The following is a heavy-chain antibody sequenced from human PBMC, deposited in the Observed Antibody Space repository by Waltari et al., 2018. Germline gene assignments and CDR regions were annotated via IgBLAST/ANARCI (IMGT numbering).Heavy chain of an antibody. CDR3: ARGGHYDYIWGSYPSPLWAFDI. CDR2: IYYSGST. J-gene: IGHJ3*02. CDR1: GGSISRHY. V-gene: IGHV4-59*11. D-gene: IGHD3-16*02. Sequence: QLQLQESGPGLVKPSETLSLTCTVSGGSISRHYWRWFRQPPVHGTEGIGYIYYSGSTNYNPSLKSRVTISVDTSKNQFSLKLSSVTAADTAVYYCARGGHYDYIWGSYPSPLWAFDIWGQGTMVTVSS.